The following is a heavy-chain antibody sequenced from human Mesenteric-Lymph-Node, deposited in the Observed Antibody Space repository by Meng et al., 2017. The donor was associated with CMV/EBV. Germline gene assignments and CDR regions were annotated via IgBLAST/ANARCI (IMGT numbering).Heavy chain of an antibody. D-gene: IGHD3-16*01. CDR1: GFTFSNYW. J-gene: IGHJ3*02. Sequence: GESLKTSCAASGFTFSNYWMSWVRQAPGKGLEWVANIKEDGSEKYYVDSVKGRFTFSRDNAKNSVFLQMNSLRVEDTAVYYCARVGVDSLDIWGRGTMVTVS. CDR3: ARVGVDSLDI. V-gene: IGHV3-7*01. CDR2: IKEDGSEK.